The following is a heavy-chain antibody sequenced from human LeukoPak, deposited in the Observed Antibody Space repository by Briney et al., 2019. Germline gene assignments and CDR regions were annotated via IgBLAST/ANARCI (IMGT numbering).Heavy chain of an antibody. J-gene: IGHJ4*02. V-gene: IGHV4-59*01. CDR2: INYSGST. CDR3: ARVSLVRGGPDFYFDY. D-gene: IGHD3-10*01. Sequence: SETLSLTCTVSGGSISSYYWSWIRQPPGKGLEWIGYINYSGSTTYNPSLKSRVTISLDMSKNQFSLKLNSVTAADTAVYYCARVSLVRGGPDFYFDYWGQGTLVTVSS. CDR1: GGSISSYY.